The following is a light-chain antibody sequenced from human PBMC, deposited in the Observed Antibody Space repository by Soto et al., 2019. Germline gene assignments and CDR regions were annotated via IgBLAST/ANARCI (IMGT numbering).Light chain of an antibody. V-gene: IGLV1-40*01. CDR1: SSNIGAGYD. CDR2: GNN. Sequence: QSVLTQPPSVSGAPGQRVTISCTGSSSNIGAGYDVHWYQQLPGTAPKLLIYGNNNRPSGVPDRFSGSKSATSDSLAITGLQAEEEADYYCQSYDSSLSGWVFGGGTQLTVL. CDR3: QSYDSSLSGWV. J-gene: IGLJ7*01.